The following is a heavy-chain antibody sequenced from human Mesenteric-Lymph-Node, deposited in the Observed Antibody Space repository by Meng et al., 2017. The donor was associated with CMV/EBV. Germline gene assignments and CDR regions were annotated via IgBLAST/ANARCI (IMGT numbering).Heavy chain of an antibody. CDR3: ARVGIYALSFDH. CDR1: GYTFTSYG. V-gene: IGHV1-18*01. Sequence: ASVKVSCKASGYTFTSYGISWVRQAPGQGLEWMGWINPNNGATNFAQNLRGRLTMTRDTSMNTVYMELSRLQSADTAVYYCARVGIYALSFDHWGQGTLVTVSS. J-gene: IGHJ4*02. CDR2: INPNNGAT. D-gene: IGHD5/OR15-5a*01.